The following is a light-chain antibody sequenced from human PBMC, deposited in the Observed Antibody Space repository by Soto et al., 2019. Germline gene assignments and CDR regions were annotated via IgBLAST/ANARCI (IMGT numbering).Light chain of an antibody. CDR2: DAS. V-gene: IGKV3-20*01. Sequence: EIVLTQSPGTLSLSPGERATLSCRASQSVSNNYLAWYQQKPGQAPRLLIYDASSRATGIPDRFSGSGSGTDFTLTISSLEPEDFAVYCCQQYGSSPLTFGGGTKVEIK. CDR3: QQYGSSPLT. J-gene: IGKJ4*01. CDR1: QSVSNNY.